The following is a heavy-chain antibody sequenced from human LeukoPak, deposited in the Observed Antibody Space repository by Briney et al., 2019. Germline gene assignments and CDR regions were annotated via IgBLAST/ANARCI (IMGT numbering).Heavy chain of an antibody. Sequence: ASVKVSCKASGYTFTSYAISWVRQAPGQGLEWMGWISAYNGITNYAQKLQGRVTMTTDTSTSTAYMELRSLRSDDTAVYYCARGGLRVMVYRLYYMDVWGKGTTVTVSS. D-gene: IGHD2-8*01. V-gene: IGHV1-18*01. J-gene: IGHJ6*03. CDR1: GYTFTSYA. CDR2: ISAYNGIT. CDR3: ARGGLRVMVYRLYYMDV.